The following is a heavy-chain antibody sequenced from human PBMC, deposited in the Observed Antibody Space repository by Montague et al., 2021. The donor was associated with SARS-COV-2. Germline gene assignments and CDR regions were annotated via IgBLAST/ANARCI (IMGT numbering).Heavy chain of an antibody. J-gene: IGHJ6*02. V-gene: IGHV4-34*01. Sequence: SETLSLTCAVYGGSFSGYYWSWIRQPPGKGLEWIGEINHSGSTNYNPSLKSRVTISVDTSKNQFSLKLSSVTAADTAVYDCARGRTVHTFYYYYYYGMDVWGQGTPVTVSS. CDR3: ARGRTVHTFYYYYYYGMDV. CDR2: INHSGST. CDR1: GGSFSGYY. D-gene: IGHD3-16*01.